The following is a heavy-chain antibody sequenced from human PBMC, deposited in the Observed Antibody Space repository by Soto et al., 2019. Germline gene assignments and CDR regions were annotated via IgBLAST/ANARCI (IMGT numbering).Heavy chain of an antibody. CDR3: AREKSSRGYYYGMDV. CDR2: MNPNSGNT. Sequence: ASVKVSCKASGYTFTSYDINWVRQATGQGLEWMGWMNPNSGNTGYAQKFQGRATVTRDTSISTAYMELSSLRSEDTAVYYCAREKSSRGYYYGMDVWGQGTTVTVSS. V-gene: IGHV1-8*01. CDR1: GYTFTSYD. D-gene: IGHD6-13*01. J-gene: IGHJ6*02.